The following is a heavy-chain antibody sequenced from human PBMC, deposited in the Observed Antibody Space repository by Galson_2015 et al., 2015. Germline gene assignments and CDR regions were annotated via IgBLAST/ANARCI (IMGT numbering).Heavy chain of an antibody. CDR2: IFSGGST. Sequence: SLILACAASGFTVSSNYMSWVRQAPGKGLEWVSVIFSGGSTYYADSVKGRFTIFRDNSKNTLYLQVNSLRAEDTAVYYCARGLSGSYITPTSYWGQGTLVTVSS. CDR1: GFTVSSNY. CDR3: ARGLSGSYITPTSY. D-gene: IGHD3-10*01. V-gene: IGHV3-53*01. J-gene: IGHJ4*02.